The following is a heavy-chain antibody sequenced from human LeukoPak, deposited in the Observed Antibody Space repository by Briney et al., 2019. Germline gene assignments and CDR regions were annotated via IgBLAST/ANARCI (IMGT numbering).Heavy chain of an antibody. CDR2: ISRTSESI. D-gene: IGHD3-22*01. V-gene: IGHV3-21*04. Sequence: GGSLRLSCAASGFTFNTYSMSWVRQAPGKGLEWVSIISRTSESIFYADSVKGRFTISRDNAKNTLYLQMNSLRAEDTAVYYCAKGELRYYYDSSGYSLWGQGTLVTVSS. CDR1: GFTFNTYS. CDR3: AKGELRYYYDSSGYSL. J-gene: IGHJ4*02.